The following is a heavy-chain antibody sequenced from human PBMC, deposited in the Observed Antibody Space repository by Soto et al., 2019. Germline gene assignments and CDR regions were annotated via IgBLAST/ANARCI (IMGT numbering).Heavy chain of an antibody. J-gene: IGHJ6*02. Sequence: QVHLVQSGTEVKKPGSSVKVSCQASGGTFSSSGFSWVQQAPGQGLEWMGMIVPSLDTTNYAQKFQARVTITADEVTSTTYMELRSLRSEDTSVYYCARCPQPRYTANPYAVDVWCQGTRVSVS. CDR1: GGTFSSSG. CDR2: IVPSLDTT. CDR3: ARCPQPRYTANPYAVDV. D-gene: IGHD2-21*02. V-gene: IGHV1-69*11.